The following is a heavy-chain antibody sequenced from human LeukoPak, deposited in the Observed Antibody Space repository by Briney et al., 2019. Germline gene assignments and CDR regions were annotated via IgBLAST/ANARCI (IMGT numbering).Heavy chain of an antibody. Sequence: VGSLRLSCAASGFTFSDHYIDWVRQAPGKGLEWVGRTRNKANSYTTEYAASVKGRFSISRDDSKNSLYLQMNSLKTEDTAVYYCARVGRYFDAFDIWGQGTMVTVSS. J-gene: IGHJ3*02. CDR2: TRNKANSYTT. V-gene: IGHV3-72*01. CDR3: ARVGRYFDAFDI. D-gene: IGHD1-26*01. CDR1: GFTFSDHY.